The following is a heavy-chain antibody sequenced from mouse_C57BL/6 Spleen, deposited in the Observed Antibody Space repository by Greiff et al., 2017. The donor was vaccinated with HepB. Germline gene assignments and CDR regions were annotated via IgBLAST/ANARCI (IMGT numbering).Heavy chain of an antibody. CDR3: ARSPTVVASMDY. J-gene: IGHJ4*01. D-gene: IGHD1-1*01. CDR2: IDPEDGET. Sequence: EVKVEESGAELVKPGASVKLSCTASGFNIKDYYMHWVKQRTEQGLEWIGRIDPEDGETKYAPKFQGKATITADTSSNTAYLQLSSLTSEDTAVYYCARSPTVVASMDYWGQGTSVTVSS. CDR1: GFNIKDYY. V-gene: IGHV14-2*01.